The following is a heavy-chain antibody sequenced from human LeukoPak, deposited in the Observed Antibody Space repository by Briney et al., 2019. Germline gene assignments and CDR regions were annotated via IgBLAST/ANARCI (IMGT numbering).Heavy chain of an antibody. Sequence: PGRSLRLSCTAYGFTFGDYAMSWVRQAPGKGLEWVGLIRSKAYGGTTEYAASVKGRFTISRDDSKSIAYLQMNSLKTEDTAVYYCTRDAVITGMENWFDPWGQGTLVTVSS. CDR3: TRDAVITGMENWFDP. J-gene: IGHJ5*02. D-gene: IGHD1-20*01. CDR1: GFTFGDYA. CDR2: IRSKAYGGTT. V-gene: IGHV3-49*04.